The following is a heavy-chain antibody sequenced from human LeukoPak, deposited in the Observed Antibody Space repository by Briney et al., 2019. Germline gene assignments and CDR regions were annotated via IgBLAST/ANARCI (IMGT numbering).Heavy chain of an antibody. CDR3: ARDNMANWYFDL. Sequence: SETLSLTCTVSGGSISSGGYYWSWIRQHPGKGQEWIGYIYYSGSTYYNPSLKSRVTISVDTSKNQFSLKLSSVTAADTAVYYCARDNMANWYFDLWGRGTLVTVSS. J-gene: IGHJ2*01. CDR1: GGSISSGGYY. D-gene: IGHD2/OR15-2a*01. V-gene: IGHV4-31*03. CDR2: IYYSGST.